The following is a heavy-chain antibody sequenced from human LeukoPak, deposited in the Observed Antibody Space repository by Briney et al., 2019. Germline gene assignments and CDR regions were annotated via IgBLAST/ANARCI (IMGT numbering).Heavy chain of an antibody. CDR1: GGSISSSSYY. V-gene: IGHV4-39*01. D-gene: IGHD3-9*01. CDR2: IYYSGST. CDR3: ARARVGPKRILTGYFP. J-gene: IGHJ4*02. Sequence: PSETLSLTCTVSGGSISSSSYYWGWIRQPPGKGLEWIGSIYYSGSTYYNPSLKSRVTISVDTSKNQFSLKLSSVTAADTAVYYCARARVGPKRILTGYFPWGQGTLVTVSS.